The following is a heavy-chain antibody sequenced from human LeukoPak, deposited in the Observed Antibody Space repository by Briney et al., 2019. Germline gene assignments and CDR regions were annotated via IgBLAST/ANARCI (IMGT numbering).Heavy chain of an antibody. D-gene: IGHD6-13*01. CDR2: ISSSSSYI. Sequence: GGSLRLSCAASGFTFSSYTMTWVRQAPGKGLEWVSSISSSSSYIYYADSVKGRFTISRDNAKNSLYLQMNSLRAEDTAVYYCARGLAAAGLYFDYWGQGTLVTVSS. CDR3: ARGLAAAGLYFDY. V-gene: IGHV3-21*04. J-gene: IGHJ4*02. CDR1: GFTFSSYT.